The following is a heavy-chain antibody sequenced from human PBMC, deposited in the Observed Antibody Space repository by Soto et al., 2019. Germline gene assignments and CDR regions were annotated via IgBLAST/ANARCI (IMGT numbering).Heavy chain of an antibody. CDR2: ISWNSGSI. J-gene: IGHJ6*03. Sequence: EVQLVESGGGLVQPGRSLRLSCAASGFTFDDYAMHWVQQAPGKGLEWVSGISWNSGSIGYADSVKGRFTISRDNAKNSLYLQMNSLRAEDTALYYCAKGGHYYYYYMDVWGKGTTVTVSS. CDR1: GFTFDDYA. CDR3: AKGGHYYYYYMDV. V-gene: IGHV3-9*01.